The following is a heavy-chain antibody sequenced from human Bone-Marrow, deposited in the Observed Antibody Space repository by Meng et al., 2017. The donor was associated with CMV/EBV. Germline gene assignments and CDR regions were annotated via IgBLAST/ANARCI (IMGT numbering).Heavy chain of an antibody. CDR3: VKDNPVLHY. D-gene: IGHD3-10*01. J-gene: IGHJ4*02. Sequence: QVQLVESGGGVVQPGGSLRLSWTASGFTFSSNGMHWVRQAPGKGLEWVAFIQYDEGNKFYIDSVKGRFTISRDISQNMLFLQMNSLRPEDSAVYYCVKDNPVLHYWGQGTLVTVSS. CDR2: IQYDEGNK. CDR1: GFTFSSNG. V-gene: IGHV3-30*02.